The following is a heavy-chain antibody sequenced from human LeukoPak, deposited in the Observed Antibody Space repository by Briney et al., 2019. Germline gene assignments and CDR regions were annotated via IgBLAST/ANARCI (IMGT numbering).Heavy chain of an antibody. V-gene: IGHV3-64D*06. CDR1: GFTFSSHT. J-gene: IGHJ4*02. D-gene: IGHD1-26*01. CDR2: ISAGGGST. CDR3: VKDLSGSLTFDY. Sequence: GGSLRLSCSASGFTFSSHTMHWVRQAPGKGLEYVSVISAGGGSTYYADSVKGRFTISRDNSKNTLYLQMSSLRAEDTAVYYCVKDLSGSLTFDYWGQGTLVTVSS.